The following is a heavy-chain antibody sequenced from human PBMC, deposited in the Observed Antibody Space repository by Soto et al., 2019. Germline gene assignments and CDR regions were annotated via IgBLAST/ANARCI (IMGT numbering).Heavy chain of an antibody. CDR1: GYTFTSYA. CDR2: INAGNGNT. CDR3: ARGGSLYWYFDL. V-gene: IGHV1-3*01. Sequence: QGQLVQSGAEVKKPGASVKVSCKASGYTFTSYAMRWVRQAPGQRLERMGWINAGNGNTKYSQKFQGRVTITRDTSASTAYMELSSLRSEDTAVYYCARGGSLYWYFDLWGRGTLVTVSS. D-gene: IGHD1-26*01. J-gene: IGHJ2*01.